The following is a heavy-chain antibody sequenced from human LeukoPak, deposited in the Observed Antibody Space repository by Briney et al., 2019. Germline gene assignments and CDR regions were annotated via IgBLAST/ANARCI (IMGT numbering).Heavy chain of an antibody. CDR1: GASISSSYW. V-gene: IGHV4-4*02. D-gene: IGHD3-10*01. J-gene: IGHJ4*02. Sequence: SETLSLTCAVSGASISSSYWWSWVRQPPGKGLEWIGSIYHSGSTYYNPSLKSRVTISVDTSKNQFSLKLSSVTAADTAVYYCARDYGSGSYYNPLGPFDYWGQGTLVTVSS. CDR3: ARDYGSGSYYNPLGPFDY. CDR2: IYHSGST.